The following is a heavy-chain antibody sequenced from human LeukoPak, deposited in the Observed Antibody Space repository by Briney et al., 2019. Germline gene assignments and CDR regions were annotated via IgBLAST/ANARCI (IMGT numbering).Heavy chain of an antibody. V-gene: IGHV3-11*04. D-gene: IGHD3-22*01. Sequence: GGSLRLSCAASGFTFSNAWMSWVRQAPGKGLEWVSHISSSGGNICYADSVKGRFTISRDNAKNSLYLRMNSLRAEDTAVYYCARDYYYDSRQFDYWGQGTLVTVSS. CDR2: ISSSGGNI. J-gene: IGHJ4*02. CDR3: ARDYYYDSRQFDY. CDR1: GFTFSNAW.